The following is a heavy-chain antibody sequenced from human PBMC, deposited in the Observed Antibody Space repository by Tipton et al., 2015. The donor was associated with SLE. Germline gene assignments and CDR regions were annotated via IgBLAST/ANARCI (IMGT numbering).Heavy chain of an antibody. CDR2: INHSGST. V-gene: IGHV4-34*01. J-gene: IGHJ6*03. D-gene: IGHD1-26*01. CDR3: ARENSGSLDENYYYYMDV. Sequence: TLSLTCAVYGGSFSGYYWSWIRQPPGKGPEWIGEINHSGSTNYNPSLKSRVTISVDTSKNQFSLELTSATAADTAVYYCARENSGSLDENYYYYMDVWGKGTTVTVSS. CDR1: GGSFSGYY.